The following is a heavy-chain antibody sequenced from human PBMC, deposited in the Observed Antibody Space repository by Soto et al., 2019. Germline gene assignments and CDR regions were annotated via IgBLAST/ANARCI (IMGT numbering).Heavy chain of an antibody. J-gene: IGHJ4*02. CDR2: IYYSGST. CDR3: ARAPSYYYDSSGYYLSGQYFDY. CDR1: GGSISSGDYY. D-gene: IGHD3-22*01. V-gene: IGHV4-30-4*01. Sequence: SETLSLTCTVSGGSISSGDYYWSWIRQPPGKGLEWIGYIYYSGSTYYNPSLKSRITISVDTSKNQFSLKLSSVTAADTAVYYCARAPSYYYDSSGYYLSGQYFDYWGQGTLVTVSS.